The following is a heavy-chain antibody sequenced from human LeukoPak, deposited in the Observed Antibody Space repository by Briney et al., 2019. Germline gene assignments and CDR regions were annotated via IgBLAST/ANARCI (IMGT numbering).Heavy chain of an antibody. CDR2: ISGSGGDT. J-gene: IGHJ5*02. V-gene: IGHV3-23*01. Sequence: GGSLRLSCAASGFTFSSYAMSWVRQAPGKGLEWVSGISGSGGDTYYADSVKGRLTISRDNSKNTLYLQMNSLRPEDTAIYYCARIWGFSYGYLWGQGTLGTVSS. D-gene: IGHD5-18*01. CDR1: GFTFSSYA. CDR3: ARIWGFSYGYL.